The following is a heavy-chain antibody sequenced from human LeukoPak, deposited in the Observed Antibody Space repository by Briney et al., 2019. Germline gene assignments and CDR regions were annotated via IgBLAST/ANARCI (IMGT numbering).Heavy chain of an antibody. V-gene: IGHV4-59*11. D-gene: IGHD1-26*01. CDR3: ARGDSVVGAAPFDY. CDR1: GGSISSHY. Sequence: TPSETLSLTCTVSGGSISSHYWSWIRQPPGKGLEWLGYIYYSGSTNYNPSLRSRVTISVDTSKNQFSLKLSSVTAADTAVYYCARGDSVVGAAPFDYWGQGTLVTVSS. CDR2: IYYSGST. J-gene: IGHJ4*02.